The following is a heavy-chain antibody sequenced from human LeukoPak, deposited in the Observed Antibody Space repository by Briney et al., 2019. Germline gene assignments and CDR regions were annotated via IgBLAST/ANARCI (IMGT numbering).Heavy chain of an antibody. CDR2: ISSSSYI. V-gene: IGHV3-21*01. CDR3: ARDLSRQYYDSSGYPDY. Sequence: KAGGSLRLSCAASGFTFSSYSMNWVRQAPGKGLEWVSSISSSSYIYYADSVKGRFTISRDNAKNSLYLQMNSLRAEDTAVYYCARDLSRQYYDSSGYPDYWGQGTLVTVSS. J-gene: IGHJ4*02. D-gene: IGHD3-22*01. CDR1: GFTFSSYS.